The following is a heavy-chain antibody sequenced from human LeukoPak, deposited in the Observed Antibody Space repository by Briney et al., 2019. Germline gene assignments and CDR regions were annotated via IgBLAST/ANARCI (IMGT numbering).Heavy chain of an antibody. V-gene: IGHV3-33*03. CDR1: AFTFSTEV. CDR2: VRSAGSNK. Sequence: PGRSLRLSCAAAAFTFSTEVMHWVREAPDKGPEWVGVVRSAGSNKYYTDTVKGRFIISREKSKNPLYLQMNSLRGEDTAVYYCAKDSNCSSTSCYQMCWFDPWGQGNLVTVSS. J-gene: IGHJ5*02. D-gene: IGHD2-2*01. CDR3: AKDSNCSSTSCYQMCWFDP.